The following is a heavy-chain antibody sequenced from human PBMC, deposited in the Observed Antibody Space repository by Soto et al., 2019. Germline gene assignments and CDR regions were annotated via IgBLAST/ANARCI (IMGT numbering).Heavy chain of an antibody. CDR2: ISYDGILK. Sequence: VGSLRLSCAVSGFTFSAFGMHWVRQAPGKGLEWVAIISYDGILKYYADSVKGRFTISRDTSKSALYLQMNSLTPEDTAVYYCAKDFKVSGGHYGSLNYYYGMDVWGQGTTVTVSS. CDR1: GFTFSAFG. V-gene: IGHV3-30*18. CDR3: AKDFKVSGGHYGSLNYYYGMDV. D-gene: IGHD3-10*01. J-gene: IGHJ6*02.